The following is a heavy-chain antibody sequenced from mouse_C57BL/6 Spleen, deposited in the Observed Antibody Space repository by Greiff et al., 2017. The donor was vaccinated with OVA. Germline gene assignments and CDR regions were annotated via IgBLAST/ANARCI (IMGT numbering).Heavy chain of an antibody. V-gene: IGHV14-3*01. J-gene: IGHJ2*01. CDR3: ALIYYYGSSLDY. CDR2: IDPANGNT. CDR1: GFNIKNTY. D-gene: IGHD1-1*01. Sequence: VQLKESVAELVRPGASVKLSCTASGFNIKNTYMHWVKQRPEQGLEWIGRIDPANGNTKYAPKFQGKATITADTSSNTAYLQLSSLTSEDTAIYYCALIYYYGSSLDYWGQGTTLTVSS.